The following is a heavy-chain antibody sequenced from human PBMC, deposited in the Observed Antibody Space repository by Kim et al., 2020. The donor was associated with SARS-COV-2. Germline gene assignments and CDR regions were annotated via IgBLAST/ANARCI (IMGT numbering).Heavy chain of an antibody. CDR1: GYSFTSYW. Sequence: GESLKISCKGSGYSFTSYWIGWVRQMPGKGLEWMGIIYPGDSDTRYSPSFQGQVTISADKSISTAYLQWSSLKASDTAMYYCARHMIAARRRITHYYYYYMDVWGKGTTVPVSS. J-gene: IGHJ6*03. CDR3: ARHMIAARRRITHYYYYYMDV. V-gene: IGHV5-51*01. CDR2: IYPGDSDT. D-gene: IGHD6-6*01.